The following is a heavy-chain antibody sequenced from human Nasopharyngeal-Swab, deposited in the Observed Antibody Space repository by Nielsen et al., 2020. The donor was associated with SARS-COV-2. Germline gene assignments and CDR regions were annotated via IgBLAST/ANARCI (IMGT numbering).Heavy chain of an antibody. V-gene: IGHV5-51*01. J-gene: IGHJ4*02. CDR1: GYYFSTYW. CDR3: ARLYGGYVDY. CDR2: IYPGDSTT. Sequence: GGSLRLSCQGSGYYFSTYWIGWVRQMPGKGLEWMGIIYPGDSTTKYRPSFQGQVTISADKSISTAYLQWSSLKASDTAMYFCARLYGGYVDYWGQGTLVTVPS. D-gene: IGHD4/OR15-4a*01.